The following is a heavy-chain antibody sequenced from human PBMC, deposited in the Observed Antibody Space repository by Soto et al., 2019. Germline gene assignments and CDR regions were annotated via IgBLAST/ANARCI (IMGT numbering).Heavy chain of an antibody. CDR2: IIPIFGTA. CDR1: GGTFSSYA. Sequence: VQLVQSGAEVKKPGSSVKVSCKASGGTFSSYAISWVRQAPGQGLEWMGGIIPIFGTANYAQKFQGRVTITADESTSTAYMELSSLRSEDTAVYYCASNGLGYCSGGSCYSYYYYGMDVWGQGTTVTVSS. J-gene: IGHJ6*02. CDR3: ASNGLGYCSGGSCYSYYYYGMDV. V-gene: IGHV1-69*01. D-gene: IGHD2-15*01.